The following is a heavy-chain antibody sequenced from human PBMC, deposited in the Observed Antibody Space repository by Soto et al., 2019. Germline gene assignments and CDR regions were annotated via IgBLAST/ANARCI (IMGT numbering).Heavy chain of an antibody. CDR1: GGTFSSYA. J-gene: IGHJ5*02. CDR3: ARGSKTGEEWFDP. V-gene: IGHV1-69*06. D-gene: IGHD7-27*01. CDR2: IIPIFGTA. Sequence: QVQLVQSGAEVKKPGSSVKVSCKASGGTFSSYAISWVRQSPGQVIEWMGGIIPIFGTANYAQKFQGRVTITADNSTSTAYMELSSLRSEDTAVYYCARGSKTGEEWFDPWGQGTLVTVSS.